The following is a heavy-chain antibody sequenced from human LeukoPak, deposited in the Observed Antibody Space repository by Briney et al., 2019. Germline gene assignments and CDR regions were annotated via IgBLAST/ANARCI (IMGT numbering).Heavy chain of an antibody. CDR1: GFIFSSYA. CDR2: ISGSGGST. V-gene: IGHV3-23*01. D-gene: IGHD2-2*01. Sequence: GGSLRLSCAASGFIFSSYAMSWVRQAPGKGLEWVSAISGSGGSTYYADSVKGRFTISRDNSKNTLYLQMNSLRAEDTAVYYCAFLDVVVPAARIDYWGQGTLVTVSS. J-gene: IGHJ4*02. CDR3: AFLDVVVPAARIDY.